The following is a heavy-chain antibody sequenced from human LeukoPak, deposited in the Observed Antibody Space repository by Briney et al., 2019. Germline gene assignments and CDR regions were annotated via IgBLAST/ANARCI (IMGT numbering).Heavy chain of an antibody. CDR1: GYTFTSYY. CDR2: INPSGGST. CDR3: ARPYCSSTSCNWFDP. V-gene: IGHV1-46*01. Sequence: ASVKVSCKASGYTFTSYYMHWVRQAPGQGLEWMGIINPSGGSTSYAQKFQGRVTMTRDTSTSTVYMELSSLRSEDTAVYYCARPYCSSTSCNWFDPWGLGTLVTVSS. J-gene: IGHJ5*02. D-gene: IGHD2-2*01.